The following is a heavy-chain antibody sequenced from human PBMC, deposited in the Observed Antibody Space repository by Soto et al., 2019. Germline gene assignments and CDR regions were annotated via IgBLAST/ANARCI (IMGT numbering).Heavy chain of an antibody. J-gene: IGHJ4*02. D-gene: IGHD3-9*01. CDR3: ARHVYYDVLKKNY. V-gene: IGHV5-51*01. CDR1: GYNFANYW. Sequence: ELQLVQSGAEVKKPGESLKISCKGSGYNFANYWIGWVRQMPGKGLEWMGIIYPGNSDTRYSPSFQGQVTISADTSISTAYLGWSSLKASDTAIYYCARHVYYDVLKKNYWGQGTLVTVSS. CDR2: IYPGNSDT.